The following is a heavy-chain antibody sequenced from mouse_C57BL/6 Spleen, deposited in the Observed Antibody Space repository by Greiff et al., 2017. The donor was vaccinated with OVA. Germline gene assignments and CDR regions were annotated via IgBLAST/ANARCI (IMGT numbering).Heavy chain of an antibody. V-gene: IGHV5-16*01. CDR2: INYDGSST. CDR1: GFTFSDYY. CDR3: AREYGNYEAMDY. D-gene: IGHD2-10*02. J-gene: IGHJ4*01. Sequence: VQLKESEGGLVQPGSSMKLSCTASGFTFSDYYMAWVRQVPEKGLEWVANINYDGSSTYYLDSLKSRFIISRDNAKNILYLQMSSLKSEDTATYYCAREYGNYEAMDYWGQGTSVTVSS.